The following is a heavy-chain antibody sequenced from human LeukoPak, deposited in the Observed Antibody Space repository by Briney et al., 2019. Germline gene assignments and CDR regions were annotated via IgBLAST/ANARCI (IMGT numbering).Heavy chain of an antibody. D-gene: IGHD2-21*02. CDR3: VREGNELLSKNFDY. CDR1: GFTFSRHY. CDR2: IHPHSGGT. V-gene: IGHV1-2*02. J-gene: IGHJ4*02. Sequence: GASVTVSCKASGFTFSRHYIHWVRKAPGQGLEWMGYIHPHSGGTSSPQKFQGRVTMTTDTSISAVYMELSSLTSDDAAMYYCVREGNELLSKNFDYWGQGSLVTVSS.